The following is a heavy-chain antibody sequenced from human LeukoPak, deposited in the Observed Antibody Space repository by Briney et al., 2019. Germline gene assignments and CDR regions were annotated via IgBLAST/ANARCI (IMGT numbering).Heavy chain of an antibody. V-gene: IGHV1-69*13. D-gene: IGHD6-13*01. J-gene: IGHJ4*02. Sequence: SVKVSCKASGGTFSSYAISWVRQAPGQGLERMGGIIPIFGTANYAQKFQGRVTITADESTSTAYMELSSLRSEDTAVYYCASPSIGTLQKYSSSWYYFDYWGQGTLVTVSS. CDR2: IIPIFGTA. CDR3: ASPSIGTLQKYSSSWYYFDY. CDR1: GGTFSSYA.